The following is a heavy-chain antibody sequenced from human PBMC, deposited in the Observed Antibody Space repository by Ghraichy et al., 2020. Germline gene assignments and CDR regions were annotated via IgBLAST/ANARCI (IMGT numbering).Heavy chain of an antibody. Sequence: GGSLRLSCAASGFTFSSYGMHWVRQAPGKGLEWVAFIRYDGSNKYYADSVKGRFTISRDNSKNTLYLQMNSLRAEDTAVYYCAKYTGTTTLAFDIWGQGTMVTVSS. CDR2: IRYDGSNK. D-gene: IGHD1-1*01. CDR3: AKYTGTTTLAFDI. J-gene: IGHJ3*02. CDR1: GFTFSSYG. V-gene: IGHV3-30*02.